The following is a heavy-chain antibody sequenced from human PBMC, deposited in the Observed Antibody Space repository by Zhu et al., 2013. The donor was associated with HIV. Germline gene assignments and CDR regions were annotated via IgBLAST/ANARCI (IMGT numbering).Heavy chain of an antibody. V-gene: IGHV4-4*02. Sequence: VQLQESGPGLVKPSGTLSLTCAVSGGSISSSFRWSWVRQPPENGLEWIGEINYSGSTDYSPSLKSRVTISVDKSKNQFSLKLNSVTAADTAVYYCARGARGGLGELFAFFDYWGHGILVTVSS. D-gene: IGHD3-10*01. J-gene: IGHJ4*01. CDR3: ARGARGGLGELFAFFDY. CDR1: GGSISSSFR. CDR2: INYSGST.